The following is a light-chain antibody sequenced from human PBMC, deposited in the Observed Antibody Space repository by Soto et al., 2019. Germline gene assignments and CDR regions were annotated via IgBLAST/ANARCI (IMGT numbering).Light chain of an antibody. CDR1: SSDIGKYDL. Sequence: QSVLTQPASVSGSPGQSITISCTGTSSDIGKYDLVSWYEQHPGKAPKLMIYEGSKRPSGISNRFSGSKSGNTASLTISGLQAEDEADYYCCSYAGSNTWVFGAGTKLTVL. V-gene: IGLV2-23*01. J-gene: IGLJ3*02. CDR3: CSYAGSNTWV. CDR2: EGS.